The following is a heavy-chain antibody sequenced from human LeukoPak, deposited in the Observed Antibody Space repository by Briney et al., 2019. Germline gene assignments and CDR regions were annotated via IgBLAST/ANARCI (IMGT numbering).Heavy chain of an antibody. V-gene: IGHV3-30*03. J-gene: IGHJ4*02. D-gene: IGHD5-12*01. CDR3: AREDSGYDFVY. CDR1: GFTFSSYG. Sequence: PGRSLRLSCAASGFTFSSYGMHWVRQAPGKGLEWVAVIAFDGSIKNYVDSVKGRFTISRDNSKSTLYLQMNSLSAEDTGVYYCAREDSGYDFVYWGQGTLVTVSS. CDR2: IAFDGSIK.